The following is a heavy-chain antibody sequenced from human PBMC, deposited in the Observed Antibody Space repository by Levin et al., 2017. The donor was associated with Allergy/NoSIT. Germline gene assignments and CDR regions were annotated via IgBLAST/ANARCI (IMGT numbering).Heavy chain of an antibody. Sequence: PSETLSLTCTVSGGSVSSGSYYWSWIRQPPGKGLEWIGYIYYSGSTNYNPSLKSRVTISVDTSKNQFSLKLSSVTAADTAVYYCARVVRGYSYGNWFDPWGQGTLVTVSS. V-gene: IGHV4-61*01. J-gene: IGHJ5*02. CDR3: ARVVRGYSYGNWFDP. CDR2: IYYSGST. CDR1: GGSVSSGSYY. D-gene: IGHD5-18*01.